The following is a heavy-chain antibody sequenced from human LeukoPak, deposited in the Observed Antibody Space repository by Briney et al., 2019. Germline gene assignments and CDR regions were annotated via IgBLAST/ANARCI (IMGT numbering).Heavy chain of an antibody. CDR2: MNPNSGNT. J-gene: IGHJ5*02. V-gene: IGHV1-8*01. CDR3: ARQELRQQLVQGTQNWFDP. Sequence: ASVKVSCKASGYTFTSYDINWVRQATGQGLEWMGRMNPNSGNTGYAQKFQGRVTMTRNTSISTAYMELSSLRSEDTAVYYCARQELRQQLVQGTQNWFDPWGQGTLVTVSS. D-gene: IGHD6-13*01. CDR1: GYTFTSYD.